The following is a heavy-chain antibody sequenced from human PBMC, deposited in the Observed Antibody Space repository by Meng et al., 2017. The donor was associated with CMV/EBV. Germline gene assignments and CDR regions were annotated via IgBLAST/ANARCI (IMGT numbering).Heavy chain of an antibody. CDR3: ASILGSFGGGGNYADYYYGMDV. J-gene: IGHJ6*02. CDR2: IIPIFGTA. D-gene: IGHD1-7*01. CDR1: GGTFSSYA. V-gene: IGHV1-69*05. Sequence: SVKVSCKASGGTFSSYAISWVRQAPGQGLEWMGGIIPIFGTANYAQKFRGRVTITTDESTSTAYMELSSLRSEDTAVYYCASILGSFGGGGNYADYYYGMDVWGQGTTVTVSS.